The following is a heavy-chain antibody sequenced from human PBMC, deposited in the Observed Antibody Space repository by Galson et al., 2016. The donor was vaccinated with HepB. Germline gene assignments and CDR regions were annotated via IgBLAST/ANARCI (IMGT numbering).Heavy chain of an antibody. V-gene: IGHV3-53*01. CDR2: SYRGGET. CDR1: GFTVNNNY. CDR3: AAEGVRGYSGYDC. D-gene: IGHD5-12*01. Sequence: SLRLSCAASGFTVNNNYINWLRQAPGKGLEWVSVSYRGGETKYADSVKGRFTISRDTSQNTVFLQMNTLRAEDTAVYFCAAEGVRGYSGYDCWGQGTLVAVSS. J-gene: IGHJ4*02.